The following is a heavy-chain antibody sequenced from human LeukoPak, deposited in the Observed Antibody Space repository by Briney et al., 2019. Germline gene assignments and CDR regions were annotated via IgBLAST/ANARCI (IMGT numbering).Heavy chain of an antibody. CDR2: ISYDGSNK. J-gene: IGHJ4*02. CDR3: ASLYLYGDNDY. V-gene: IGHV3-30-3*01. CDR1: GFTFSSYA. Sequence: PGGSLRLSCAASGFTFSSYAMHWVRQAPGKGLEWVAVISYDGSNKYYADSVKGRFTISRDNSKNTLYLQMNSLRAEDTAVYYCASLYLYGDNDYWGQGTLVTVSS. D-gene: IGHD4-17*01.